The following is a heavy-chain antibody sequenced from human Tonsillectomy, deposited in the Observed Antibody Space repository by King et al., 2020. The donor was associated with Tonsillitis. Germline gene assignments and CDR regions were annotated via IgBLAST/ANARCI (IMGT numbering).Heavy chain of an antibody. Sequence: ITLKESGPTLVKPTQTLTLTCALSGFSLTTSGVAVGWIRQPPGKALEWLALIYWDDDKRYRPSLKSRLTITKDTSKNQMVLTMTKMDPVDTATYYCAHQGGLCNSTHCLNYFDFWGQGTLVTVSS. D-gene: IGHD2-2*01. V-gene: IGHV2-5*02. CDR2: IYWDDDK. CDR1: GFSLTTSGVA. CDR3: AHQGGLCNSTHCLNYFDF. J-gene: IGHJ4*02.